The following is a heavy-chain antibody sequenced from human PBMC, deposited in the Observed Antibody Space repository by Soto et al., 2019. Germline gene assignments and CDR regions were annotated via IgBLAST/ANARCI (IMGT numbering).Heavy chain of an antibody. CDR3: ARIVHGRYYFDY. CDR2: INSDGSST. Sequence: GGSLRLSCAASGFTFSSYWMHWVRQAPGKGLVWVSRINSDGSSTSYADSVKGRFTISRDNAKNTLYLQMNSLRAEDTAVYYCARIVHGRYYFDYWGQGTLVTVS. D-gene: IGHD2-15*01. V-gene: IGHV3-74*01. CDR1: GFTFSSYW. J-gene: IGHJ4*02.